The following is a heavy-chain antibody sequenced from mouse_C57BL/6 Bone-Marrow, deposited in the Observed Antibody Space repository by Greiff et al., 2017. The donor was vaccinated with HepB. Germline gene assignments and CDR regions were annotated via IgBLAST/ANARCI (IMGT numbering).Heavy chain of an antibody. D-gene: IGHD1-1*01. J-gene: IGHJ1*03. CDR2: IWRGGST. CDR3: AKYPLFITTVSYWYFDV. Sequence: QVQLKESGPGLVQPSQSLSITCTVSGFSLTSYGVHWVRQSPGKGLEWLGVIWRGGSTDYNAAFMSRLSITKDNSKSQVFFKMNSLQADDTAIYYCAKYPLFITTVSYWYFDVWGTGTTVTVSS. V-gene: IGHV2-5*01. CDR1: GFSLTSYG.